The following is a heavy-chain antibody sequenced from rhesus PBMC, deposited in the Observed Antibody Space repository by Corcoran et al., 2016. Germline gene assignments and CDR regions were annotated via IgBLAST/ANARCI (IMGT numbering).Heavy chain of an antibody. CDR2: IRGGGYPT. CDR3: TKDGLDA. V-gene: IGHV3S42*01. Sequence: EVKLVESGGGLAKPGGSLRLSCAASGFPFSNFWMNWVRQTPGKWPEWISAIRGGGYPTLYADVVKGRFTTSRDNSKNMVFLEMTSLKTEDTAFYFCTKDGLDAWGQGVLVTVST. J-gene: IGHJ4*01. CDR1: GFPFSNFW.